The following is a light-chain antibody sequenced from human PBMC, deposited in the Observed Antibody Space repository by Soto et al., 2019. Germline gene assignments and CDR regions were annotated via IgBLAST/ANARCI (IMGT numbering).Light chain of an antibody. CDR1: QDFSNF. V-gene: IGKV1-9*01. CDR2: DAS. CDR3: QQSYSTPRT. Sequence: DIHCSQSPSLLSSSIVDRVTLTFRASQDFSNFLAWYQQKPGRAPKLLMYDASTLQSGVPSRFSGSGSGTEFTLTISSLQPEDFATYYCQQSYSTPRTFGGGTKVDIK. J-gene: IGKJ4*01.